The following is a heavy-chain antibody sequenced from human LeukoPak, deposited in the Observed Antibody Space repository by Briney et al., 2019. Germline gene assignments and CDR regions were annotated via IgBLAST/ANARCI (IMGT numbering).Heavy chain of an antibody. Sequence: ASVQVSCKASGYTFSGYYMHWVRLAPGQGLEWMGWINPNSGGTNYAQKFQGRVTMTRDTSISTTYMELSRLRSDDTAVYYCARPVAGTLGYWGQGTLVTVSS. V-gene: IGHV1-2*02. J-gene: IGHJ4*02. CDR1: GYTFSGYY. CDR3: ARPVAGTLGY. D-gene: IGHD6-19*01. CDR2: INPNSGGT.